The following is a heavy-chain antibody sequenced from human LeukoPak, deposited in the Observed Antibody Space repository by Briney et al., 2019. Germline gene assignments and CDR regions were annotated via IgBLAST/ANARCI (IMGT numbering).Heavy chain of an antibody. V-gene: IGHV4-34*01. CDR1: GGSFSGYY. D-gene: IGHD4-17*01. Sequence: SETLSLTCAVYGGSFSGYYWSWIRQPPGKGLEWIGEINHSGSTNYNPSLKSRVTISVDTSKNQFSLKPSSVTAADTAVYYCARGGYGDYAEYFQHWGQGTLVTVSS. J-gene: IGHJ1*01. CDR2: INHSGST. CDR3: ARGGYGDYAEYFQH.